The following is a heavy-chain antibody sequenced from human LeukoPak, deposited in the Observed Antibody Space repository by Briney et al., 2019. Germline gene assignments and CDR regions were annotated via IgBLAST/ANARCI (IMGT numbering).Heavy chain of an antibody. CDR3: ARDYSGSYTH. CDR1: GYSFTDYY. Sequence: APVKVSCKASGYSFTDYYIHWVRQAPGQGLEWVGLIHPNSGDTFYAQKFRGRVTMTRDTSINTAYMELDRLTSDDTAVYYCARDYSGSYTHWAQGTLVTVSS. D-gene: IGHD1-26*01. J-gene: IGHJ4*02. V-gene: IGHV1-2*06. CDR2: IHPNSGDT.